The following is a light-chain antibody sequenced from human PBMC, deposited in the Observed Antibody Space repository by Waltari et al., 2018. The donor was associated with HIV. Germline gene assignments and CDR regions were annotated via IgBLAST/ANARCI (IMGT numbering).Light chain of an antibody. CDR2: DVS. V-gene: IGKV3-11*01. Sequence: EIFLTQSPATLSVSPGERATLSCRASQSISNYVAWYQQRPGLPPRLLLYDVSSRAAGVPDRFSGSGSGTNFTLSTSSLEVEDFAFYYCQQRSNWPGTFGPGTRVDLK. CDR1: QSISNY. CDR3: QQRSNWPGT. J-gene: IGKJ3*01.